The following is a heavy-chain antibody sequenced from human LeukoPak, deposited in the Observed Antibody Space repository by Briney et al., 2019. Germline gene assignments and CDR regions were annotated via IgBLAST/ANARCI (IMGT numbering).Heavy chain of an antibody. D-gene: IGHD6-13*01. CDR2: IIPIFGTA. Sequence: ASVKVSCKASGGTFSSYAISWVRQAPGQGLEWMGGIIPIFGTANYAQKFQGRVTITADESTSTAYMELSSLRSEDTAVYYCVKDARGAAAADDPFDIWGQGTLVTVSS. CDR3: VKDARGAAAADDPFDI. CDR1: GGTFSSYA. J-gene: IGHJ3*02. V-gene: IGHV1-69*13.